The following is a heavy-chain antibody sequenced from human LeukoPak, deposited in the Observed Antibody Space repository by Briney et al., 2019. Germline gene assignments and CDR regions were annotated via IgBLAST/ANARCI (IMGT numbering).Heavy chain of an antibody. CDR3: ARERDDDAFDI. CDR1: GDSSRTNA. V-gene: IGHV1-3*01. CDR2: ISAGSGNT. D-gene: IGHD1-1*01. Sequence: ASVKVSCKASGDSSRTNAIVWVRQAPGQRPEWMGWISAGSGNTKYSQKFQDRVIVGRDTAASTVYMELSSLRSEDTAVYFCARERDDDAFDIWGQGTLVPVSS. J-gene: IGHJ3*02.